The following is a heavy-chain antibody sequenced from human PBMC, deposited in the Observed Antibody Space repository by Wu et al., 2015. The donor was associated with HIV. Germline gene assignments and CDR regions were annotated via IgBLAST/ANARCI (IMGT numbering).Heavy chain of an antibody. CDR1: GGPFSSYA. CDR2: IIPILGTV. J-gene: IGHJ4*02. V-gene: IGHV1-69*11. CDR3: AREGYAFGGFXLS. D-gene: IGHD3-10*01. Sequence: QVQLVQSGAEVKKPGSSVKVSCKASGGPFSSYAMNWVRQAPGQGLEWMGGIIPILGTVDYAQKFQGRVTITADESTSTAYMELSSLTSEDTAVYSCAREGYAFGGFXLSWGQGTLVTVSS.